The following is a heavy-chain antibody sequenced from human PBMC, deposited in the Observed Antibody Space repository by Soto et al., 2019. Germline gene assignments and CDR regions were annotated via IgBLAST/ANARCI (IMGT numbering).Heavy chain of an antibody. Sequence: SVKVSCKASGGTFSSYAISWVRQAPGQGLEWMGGIIPIFGTANYAQKFQGRVTITADKSTSTAYMELSSLRSEDTAVYYCARDPIAARPLYNWFDPWGQGTLVTVSS. J-gene: IGHJ5*02. V-gene: IGHV1-69*06. CDR3: ARDPIAARPLYNWFDP. CDR2: IIPIFGTA. D-gene: IGHD6-6*01. CDR1: GGTFSSYA.